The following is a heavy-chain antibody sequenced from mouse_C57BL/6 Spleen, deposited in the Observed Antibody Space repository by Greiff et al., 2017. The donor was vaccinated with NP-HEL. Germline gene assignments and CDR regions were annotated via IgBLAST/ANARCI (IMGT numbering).Heavy chain of an antibody. Sequence: VQLKESGGGLVKPGGSLKLSCAASGFTFSDYGMHWVRQAPEKGLEWVAYISSGSSTIYYADTVKGRFTISRDNAKNTLFLQMTSLRSEDTAMYYCARPLYYYGSSYYAMDYWGQGTSVTVSS. CDR3: ARPLYYYGSSYYAMDY. CDR2: ISSGSSTI. CDR1: GFTFSDYG. D-gene: IGHD1-1*01. V-gene: IGHV5-17*01. J-gene: IGHJ4*01.